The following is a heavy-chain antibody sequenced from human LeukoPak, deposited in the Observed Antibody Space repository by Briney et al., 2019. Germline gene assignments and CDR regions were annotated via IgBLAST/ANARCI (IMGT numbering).Heavy chain of an antibody. D-gene: IGHD4-11*01. Sequence: PSETLSLTCTVSGGSVTSYYWSWIRQPPGKGLEWIGYIYCSGSSKYNPSLKSRVTISVDTSKNQFSLKLSSVTAADTAVYFCARLSYSNYVDYWGQGTLVTVSS. V-gene: IGHV4-59*08. CDR1: GGSVTSYY. CDR3: ARLSYSNYVDY. CDR2: IYCSGSS. J-gene: IGHJ4*02.